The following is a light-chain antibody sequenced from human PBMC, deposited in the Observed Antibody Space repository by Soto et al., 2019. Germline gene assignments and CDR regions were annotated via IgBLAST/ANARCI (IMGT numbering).Light chain of an antibody. V-gene: IGKV1-6*01. J-gene: IGKJ1*01. CDR1: QGIRND. Sequence: IQMTQSPSSVSASVGDRVTITCRASQGIRNDLGWYQQRPGKAPRLLIYAASSLQSGVPSRFSGSGSGTDFTLTISSLQPEDFATYYCLQDYNYPRTFGQGTKVEIK. CDR2: AAS. CDR3: LQDYNYPRT.